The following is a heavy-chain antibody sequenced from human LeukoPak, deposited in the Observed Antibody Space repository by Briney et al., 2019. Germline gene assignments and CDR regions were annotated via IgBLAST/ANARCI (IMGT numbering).Heavy chain of an antibody. Sequence: GGSLRLSCAASGFTFSTYGMSWVRQAPGKGLEWVSSISGSGSGGSTYYADSVKGRFTISRDNSKNTLYLQMNSLIAEDTAVYYCAKSGYNRFDYWGQGTRVTVSS. CDR1: GFTFSTYG. CDR3: AKSGYNRFDY. J-gene: IGHJ4*02. D-gene: IGHD5-24*01. V-gene: IGHV3-23*01. CDR2: ISGSGSGGST.